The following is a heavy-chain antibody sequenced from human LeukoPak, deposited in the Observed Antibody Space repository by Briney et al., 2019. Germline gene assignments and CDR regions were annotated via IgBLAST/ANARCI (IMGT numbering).Heavy chain of an antibody. Sequence: GGSLRLSCAASGFTFSSYGMHWVRQAPAKGLEWVAVISYDGSNKYYADSVKARFTISRDNSKNTLYLKMNSRRAEDTAVYYCAKGWAGRFDPWGQGTLVTVSS. CDR2: ISYDGSNK. CDR3: AKGWAGRFDP. J-gene: IGHJ5*02. D-gene: IGHD3-10*01. CDR1: GFTFSSYG. V-gene: IGHV3-30*18.